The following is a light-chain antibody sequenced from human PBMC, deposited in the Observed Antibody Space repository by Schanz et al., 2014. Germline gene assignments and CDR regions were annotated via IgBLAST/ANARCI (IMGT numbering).Light chain of an antibody. CDR2: NVR. CDR1: SSDVGGYDY. J-gene: IGLJ3*02. CDR3: SSYTSSNTGV. Sequence: QSALTQPASVSGSPGQSITISCTGGSSDVGGYDYVSWYQQQPGKAPKLLIYNVRNRSSGVSNRFSGSKSGNTASLVISGLRPEDDADYFCSSYTSSNTGVFGGGTKLTVL. V-gene: IGLV2-14*01.